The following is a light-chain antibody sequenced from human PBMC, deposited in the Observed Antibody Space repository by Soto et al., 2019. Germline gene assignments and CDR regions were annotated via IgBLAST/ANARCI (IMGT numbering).Light chain of an antibody. J-gene: IGLJ1*01. CDR2: GNG. CDR1: NSNIGAGYD. CDR3: QSYDNSLSGAEV. Sequence: QSVLTQPPSVSGAPGQRVTISCTGSNSNIGAGYDVHWYQQLPGTAPKLLIYGNGNRPSGVPDRFSGSKSGTSASLAITGLQADDEADYYCQSYDNSLSGAEVFGTGTKLTVL. V-gene: IGLV1-40*01.